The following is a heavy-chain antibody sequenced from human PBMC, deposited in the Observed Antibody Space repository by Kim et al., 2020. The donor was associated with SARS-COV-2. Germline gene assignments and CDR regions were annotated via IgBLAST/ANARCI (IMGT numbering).Heavy chain of an antibody. V-gene: IGHV6-1*01. J-gene: IGHJ4*02. CDR2: FS. D-gene: IGHD3-10*01. CDR3: ARGGNPDFDY. Sequence: FSDYAVSVKSRITSNPDTSKNHFSLQLNSVTPEDTAVYYCARGGNPDFDYWGQGTLVTVSS.